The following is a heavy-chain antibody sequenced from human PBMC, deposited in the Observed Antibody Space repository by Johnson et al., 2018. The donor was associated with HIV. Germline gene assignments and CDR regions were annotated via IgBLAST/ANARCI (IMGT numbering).Heavy chain of an antibody. V-gene: IGHV3-11*04. CDR2: ISSSGTTV. CDR3: ARDRGYWDAFDI. J-gene: IGHJ3*02. D-gene: IGHD3-22*01. Sequence: QVQLVESGGGLVKPGGSLRLSYAASGFTFSDYYMTWLRQTPGKGLEWVSYISSSGTTVYYADSVMGRFSISRDNTKHSLYLQMNSLRAEDTALYYCARDRGYWDAFDIWGQGTMVTVSS. CDR1: GFTFSDYY.